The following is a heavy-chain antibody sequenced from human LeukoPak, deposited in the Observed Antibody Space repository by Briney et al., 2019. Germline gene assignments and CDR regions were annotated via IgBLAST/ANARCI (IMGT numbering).Heavy chain of an antibody. CDR2: IKSKTDGGTT. V-gene: IGHV3-15*01. J-gene: IGHJ4*02. D-gene: IGHD3-3*01. CDR1: GFTFSNAW. Sequence: GGSLRLSCAASGFTFSNAWMSWVRQAPGKGLEWVGRIKSKTDGGTTDYAAPVKGRFTISRDDSKNTLYLQMNSLKTEDTAVYYCTTVYDFWSGYIGDYWGQGTLVTVSS. CDR3: TTVYDFWSGYIGDY.